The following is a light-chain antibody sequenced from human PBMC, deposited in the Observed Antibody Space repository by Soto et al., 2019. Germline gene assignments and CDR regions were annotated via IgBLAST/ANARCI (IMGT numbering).Light chain of an antibody. CDR2: NNN. Sequence: QSVLTQPPSTSGTPGQRVTISCSGSSSNIGSNTVNWYQQVPGTAPKLLIYNNNQRPSGVPDRFSGSKSGTSASLAISGVQSEDESDYYWATWDDSVNGPVFGGGTKLTVL. CDR3: ATWDDSVNGPV. J-gene: IGLJ3*02. CDR1: SSNIGSNT. V-gene: IGLV1-44*01.